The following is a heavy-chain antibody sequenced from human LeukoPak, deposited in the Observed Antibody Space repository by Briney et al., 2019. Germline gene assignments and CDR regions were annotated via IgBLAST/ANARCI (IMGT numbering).Heavy chain of an antibody. Sequence: SETLSLTCTVSGGSITSGSYYWSWIRQPAGKGLEWIGRIYTSGITNYNPSLKSRVTISVDTSKNQFSLRLSSVTAADTAVYYCARGLGYSGASYYFDYWGQGTLVTVSS. J-gene: IGHJ4*02. CDR1: GGSITSGSYY. D-gene: IGHD6-25*01. V-gene: IGHV4-61*02. CDR3: ARGLGYSGASYYFDY. CDR2: IYTSGIT.